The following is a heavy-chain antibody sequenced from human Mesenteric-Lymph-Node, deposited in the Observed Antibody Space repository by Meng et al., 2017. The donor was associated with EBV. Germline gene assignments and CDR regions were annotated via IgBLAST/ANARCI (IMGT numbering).Heavy chain of an antibody. D-gene: IGHD5-24*01. CDR3: TRGDGYSHY. J-gene: IGHJ4*02. Sequence: QGQLVRSGAAVKKPGSSVKVSCEASAGTFSTYVSSWVRQAPGQGLEWMGGIIPVFDTPNYAQKFQGRVTITADESTNTAYMELSSLKYEDTAVYYCTRGDGYSHYWGQGTLVTVSS. CDR2: IIPVFDTP. V-gene: IGHV1-69*01. CDR1: AGTFSTYV.